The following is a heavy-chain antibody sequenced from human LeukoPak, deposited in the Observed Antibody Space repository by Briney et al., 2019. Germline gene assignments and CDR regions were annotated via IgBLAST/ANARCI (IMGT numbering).Heavy chain of an antibody. CDR1: GGSISSYY. J-gene: IGHJ5*02. Sequence: SGTLSLTCTVSGGSISSYYWTWIRQSAGKGLEWIGRINTSGSTNYNPSLRSRVTMSVNTSKNQFSLNLTSVTAADTAVYSCAREGGDPRWLDPWGQGTLVTVSS. V-gene: IGHV4-4*07. D-gene: IGHD6-25*01. CDR3: AREGGDPRWLDP. CDR2: INTSGST.